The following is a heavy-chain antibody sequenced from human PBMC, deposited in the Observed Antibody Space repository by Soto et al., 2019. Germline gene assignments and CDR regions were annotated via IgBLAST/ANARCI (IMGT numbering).Heavy chain of an antibody. CDR1: GFSFSGYA. CDR2: ISFDGSNK. J-gene: IGHJ2*01. D-gene: IGHD3-22*01. V-gene: IGHV3-30*04. CDR3: ASDQEVVGGRWSLDL. Sequence: QVQLVESGGGVVQTGRSLSLSCAASGFSFSGYALHWVRQAPGKGLDWVAVISFDGSNKFYADSVRGRFTISRDNSKSTLYLQMSSLRVEDTAVYYCASDQEVVGGRWSLDLWGRGTLVTVSS.